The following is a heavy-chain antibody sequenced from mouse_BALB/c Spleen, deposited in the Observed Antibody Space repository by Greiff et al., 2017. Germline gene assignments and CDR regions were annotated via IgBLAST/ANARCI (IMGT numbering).Heavy chain of an antibody. J-gene: IGHJ3*01. D-gene: IGHD6-2*01. CDR1: GFTFSSYA. CDR3: ARGGGSPFAY. Sequence: DVHLVESGGGLVKPGGSLKLSCAASGFTFSSYAMSWVRQTPEKRLEWVASISSGGSTYYPDSVKGRFTISRDNARNILYLQMSSLRSEDTAMYYCARGGGSPFAYWGQGTLVTVSA. CDR2: ISSGGST. V-gene: IGHV5-6-5*01.